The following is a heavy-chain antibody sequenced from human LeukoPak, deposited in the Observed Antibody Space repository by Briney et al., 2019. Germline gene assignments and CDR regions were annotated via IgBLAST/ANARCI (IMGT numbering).Heavy chain of an antibody. CDR3: ARAHTSSWYMDY. V-gene: IGHV4-59*01. CDR2: IFSSGST. J-gene: IGHJ4*02. D-gene: IGHD6-13*01. Sequence: ASETLSLTCTVSGGSISSSYWSWIRQPPGKGLEWIGYIFSSGSTNYNPSLKSRVTMSVDTSKNQLSLKLNSVTAADTAVYYCARAHTSSWYMDYWGQGTLVTVS. CDR1: GGSISSSY.